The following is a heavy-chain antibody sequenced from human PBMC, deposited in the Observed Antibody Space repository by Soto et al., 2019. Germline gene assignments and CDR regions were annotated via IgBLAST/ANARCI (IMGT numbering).Heavy chain of an antibody. Sequence: EVQLLGSGGGLVQPGGSLRLSCAASGFTFSSYAMSWVRQAPGKGLEWVSAISGSGGSTYYADSVKGRFTISRDNSKNTLYLQMNSLRAEDTAVYYCAKLPGGVPYSSSSPTQLADWFDPWGQGTLVTVSS. D-gene: IGHD6-6*01. V-gene: IGHV3-23*01. J-gene: IGHJ5*02. CDR2: ISGSGGST. CDR1: GFTFSSYA. CDR3: AKLPGGVPYSSSSPTQLADWFDP.